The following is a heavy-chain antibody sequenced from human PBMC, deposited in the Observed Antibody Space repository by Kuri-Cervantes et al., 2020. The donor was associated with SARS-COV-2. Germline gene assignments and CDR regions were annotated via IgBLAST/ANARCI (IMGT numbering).Heavy chain of an antibody. CDR2: ISYDGSNK. Sequence: GGFLRLSCAASGFTFSSYGMHWVRQAPGKGLEWVAVISYDGSNKYYADSVKGRFTISRDNSKNTLYLQMNSLRAEDTAVYYCARDGDIVVVREGFDYWGQGTLVTVSS. CDR1: GFTFSSYG. V-gene: IGHV3-30*03. J-gene: IGHJ4*02. CDR3: ARDGDIVVVREGFDY. D-gene: IGHD2-2*01.